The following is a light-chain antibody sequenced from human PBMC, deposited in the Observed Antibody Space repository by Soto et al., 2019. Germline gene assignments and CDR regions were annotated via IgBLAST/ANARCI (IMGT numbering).Light chain of an antibody. CDR3: QQYSDLPFT. CDR2: DAS. CDR1: QDISKY. Sequence: DIQMTQSPSSLSASVGDRVTITFQASQDISKYLNWYQQKPGKAPKLLIYDASNLETGVPSRFSGSGSGTDFTFTISSLQPEDIATYFCQQYSDLPFTFGGGAKVEIK. V-gene: IGKV1-33*01. J-gene: IGKJ4*01.